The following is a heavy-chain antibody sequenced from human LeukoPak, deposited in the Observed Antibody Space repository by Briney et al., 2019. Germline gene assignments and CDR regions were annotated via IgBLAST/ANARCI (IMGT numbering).Heavy chain of an antibody. CDR3: ARDLIAGTTYFDY. CDR1: GFTFSSYW. J-gene: IGHJ4*02. D-gene: IGHD1-26*01. V-gene: IGHV3-74*01. Sequence: PGGSLRLSCAASGFTFSSYWMHWVRQAPGKGLVWVSYVHPDGSNTNYADSVKGRFTISRDNAKNSLFLQMNSLRAEDTAVYYCARDLIAGTTYFDYWGQGTLVTVSS. CDR2: VHPDGSNT.